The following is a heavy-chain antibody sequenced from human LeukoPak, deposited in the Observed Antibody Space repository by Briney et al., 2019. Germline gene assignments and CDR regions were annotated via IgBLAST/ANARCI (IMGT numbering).Heavy chain of an antibody. CDR1: GYTFTSYG. Sequence: AXVKVSCKASGYTFTSYGISWVRQAPGQGLEWMGWISAYNGNTNYAQKLQGRVTMTTDTSTSTAYMELRSLRSDDTAVYYCARDLGAHAYYDFWSGYYPFDYWGQGTLVTVSS. V-gene: IGHV1-18*01. J-gene: IGHJ4*02. CDR3: ARDLGAHAYYDFWSGYYPFDY. D-gene: IGHD3-3*01. CDR2: ISAYNGNT.